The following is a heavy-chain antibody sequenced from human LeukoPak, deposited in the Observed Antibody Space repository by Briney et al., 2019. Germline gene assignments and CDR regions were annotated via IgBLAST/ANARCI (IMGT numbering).Heavy chain of an antibody. CDR3: AKVMRSWYFDY. D-gene: IGHD3-10*01. J-gene: IGHJ4*02. Sequence: GRSLRLSCAASGFTFSSYGMSWVRQAPGKGLDWVSAITGSGGSTNYADSVKGRFTISRDNSKNTLYLQMDSLRAEDTAVYYCAKVMRSWYFDYWGQGTLVSVSS. CDR2: ITGSGGST. V-gene: IGHV3-23*01. CDR1: GFTFSSYG.